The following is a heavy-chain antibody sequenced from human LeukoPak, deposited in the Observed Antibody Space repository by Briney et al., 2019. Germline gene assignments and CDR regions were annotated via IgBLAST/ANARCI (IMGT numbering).Heavy chain of an antibody. V-gene: IGHV1-24*01. J-gene: IGHJ4*02. CDR2: FDPEDGET. D-gene: IGHD6-19*01. CDR3: ATEYSSGWSPYFDY. CDR1: GYTLTELS. Sequence: PRASVKVSCKVSGYTLTELSMHWVRQAPGKGLEWMGGFDPEDGETIYAQKFQGRVTMTEDTSTDTAYMELSSLRSEDTAVYYCATEYSSGWSPYFDYWGQGTLVTVSS.